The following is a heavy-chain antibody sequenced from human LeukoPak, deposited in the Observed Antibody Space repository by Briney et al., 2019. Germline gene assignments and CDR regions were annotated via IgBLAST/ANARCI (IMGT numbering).Heavy chain of an antibody. CDR2: IYYSGST. D-gene: IGHD6-19*01. CDR3: ARGGSGWYSAFDI. V-gene: IGHV4-59*01. J-gene: IGHJ3*02. Sequence: PSETLSLTCTVSGGSISSYYWSWIRQPPGKGLEWIGYIYYSGSTNYNPSLKSRVTISVDTSKNQFSLKLSSVTAADTAVYYCARGGSGWYSAFDIWGQGTMVTVSS. CDR1: GGSISSYY.